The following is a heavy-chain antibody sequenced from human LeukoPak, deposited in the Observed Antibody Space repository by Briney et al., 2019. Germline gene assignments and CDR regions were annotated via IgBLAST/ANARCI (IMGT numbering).Heavy chain of an antibody. CDR1: GFSFKTYA. CDR3: AKEVRESAWFYFDY. CDR2: IRSSGETT. V-gene: IGHV3-23*01. D-gene: IGHD3-10*01. Sequence: GGSLRLSCAASGFSFKTYAMSWVRQAPGKGLEWVSSIRSSGETTYYADSVKGRFTISRDNSRNTLYLQMDSLRAEDTAVYYCAKEVRESAWFYFDYWGQGTLATVSS. J-gene: IGHJ4*02.